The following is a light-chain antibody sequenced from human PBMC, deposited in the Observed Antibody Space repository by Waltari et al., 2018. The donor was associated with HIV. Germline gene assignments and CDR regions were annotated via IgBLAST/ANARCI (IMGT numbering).Light chain of an antibody. CDR1: SGSVSGRSS. J-gene: IGLJ3*02. Sequence: QTVVTQESSLSVSPGGTVTLTCGLSSGSVSGRSSPRWYQQTPGQAPLTLIYNTSTRSSGVPDRFSGSILGNKAALTISGAQADDECDYHCVLYVGSGIWVFGGGTKLTVL. CDR2: NTS. CDR3: VLYVGSGIWV. V-gene: IGLV8-61*01.